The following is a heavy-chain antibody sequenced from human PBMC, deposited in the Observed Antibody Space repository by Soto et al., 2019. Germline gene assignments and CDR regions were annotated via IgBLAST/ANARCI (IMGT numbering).Heavy chain of an antibody. J-gene: IGHJ4*02. CDR2: INAGNGNT. V-gene: IGHV1-3*01. CDR3: ARTGYSGRYCDY. CDR1: GYTFTSYA. Sequence: QVQLVQSGAEVKKPGASVKVSCKASGYTFTSYAMHWVRQAPGQRLEWMGWINAGNGNTKYSQKFQGRVTITRDTSASAAYMELSSLSSEDTAVYYCARTGYSGRYCDYWGQGTLVTVSS. D-gene: IGHD1-26*01.